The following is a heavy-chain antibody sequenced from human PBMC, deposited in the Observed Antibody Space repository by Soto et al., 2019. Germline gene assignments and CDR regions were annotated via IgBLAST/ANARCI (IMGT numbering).Heavy chain of an antibody. Sequence: QVQLVQSGAEVKKPGASVKLPCEASGYIFTKYSMHWVRQAPGQGLEWMGMINSSGGGTSYAQKLQGRVTMTRDTSTRTVYMEVSSLRSEDTAVYYCARGYPDISARSYFDNWGQGTLVTVSS. CDR1: GYIFTKYS. D-gene: IGHD3-22*01. CDR3: ARGYPDISARSYFDN. V-gene: IGHV1-46*04. J-gene: IGHJ4*02. CDR2: INSSGGGT.